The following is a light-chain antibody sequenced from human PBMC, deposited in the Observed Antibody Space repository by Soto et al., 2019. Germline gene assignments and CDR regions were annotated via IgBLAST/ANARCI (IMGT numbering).Light chain of an antibody. J-gene: IGKJ1*01. Sequence: AIQMTQSPSSLSASVGERVTITCRASQDIRTELGWYQQKPGKAPKLLIYATSSLHSGVPSRFSGSGSGTDFTLTITSLQPEDVAIYFCLQDNSYPRTFGQGTRVEVK. CDR3: LQDNSYPRT. CDR2: ATS. V-gene: IGKV1-6*01. CDR1: QDIRTE.